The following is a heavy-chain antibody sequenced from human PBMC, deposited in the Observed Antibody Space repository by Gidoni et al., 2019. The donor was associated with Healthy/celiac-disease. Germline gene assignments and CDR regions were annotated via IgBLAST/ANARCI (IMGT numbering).Heavy chain of an antibody. CDR1: GFTFSSYS. CDR2: ISSSSSYI. CDR3: ASLYSSSPIYHDY. V-gene: IGHV3-21*01. Sequence: EVQLVESGGGLVKPGGSLRLSCAASGFTFSSYSMNWVRQAPGKGLEWFSSISSSSSYIYYADSVKGRFTISRDNAKNSLYLQMNSLRAEDTAVYYCASLYSSSPIYHDYWGQGTLVTVSS. J-gene: IGHJ4*02. D-gene: IGHD6-6*01.